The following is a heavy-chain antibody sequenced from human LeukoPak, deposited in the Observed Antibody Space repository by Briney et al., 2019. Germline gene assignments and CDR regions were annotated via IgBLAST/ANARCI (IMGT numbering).Heavy chain of an antibody. CDR3: ARGGSPIYYYYMDV. V-gene: IGHV1-2*02. CDR2: INPKTGVT. CDR1: EYTFTGYY. D-gene: IGHD2-2*01. J-gene: IGHJ6*03. Sequence: ASVKVSCKASEYTFTGYYIHWVRQAPGQGLEWMGWINPKTGVTVYAQNFQGRVTMARDTSISTAYMELSRLRSDDTAVYYCARGGSPIYYYYMDVWGKGTTVTISS.